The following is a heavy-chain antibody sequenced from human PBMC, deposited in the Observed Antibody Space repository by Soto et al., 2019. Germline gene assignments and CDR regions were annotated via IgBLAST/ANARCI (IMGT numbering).Heavy chain of an antibody. V-gene: IGHV1-18*01. J-gene: IGHJ4*02. CDR2: ISPFNGNT. CDR1: GYSFTRYG. D-gene: IGHD3-22*01. Sequence: QVQLVQSGAEVKKLGASVKVSCQTSGYSFTRYGVSWVRQAPGQGLEWMGWISPFNGNTNYAHHFPGXTXMXXHTTTNTASLEVRSLTYDDTAFYFSVRDYSSLPDVWGQGALVTVSS. CDR3: VRDYSSLPDV.